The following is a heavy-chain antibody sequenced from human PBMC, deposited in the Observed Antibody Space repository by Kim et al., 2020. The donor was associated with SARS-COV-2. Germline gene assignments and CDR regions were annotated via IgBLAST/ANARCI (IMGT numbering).Heavy chain of an antibody. CDR2: INHSGST. D-gene: IGHD2-21*02. CDR3: ARRGGDSSGYYYYYGMDV. Sequence: SETLSLTCAVYGGSFSGYYWSWIRQPPGKGLEWIGEINHSGSTNYNPSLKSRVTISVDTSKNQFSLKLSSVTAADTAVYYCARRGGDSSGYYYYYGMDV. J-gene: IGHJ6*01. V-gene: IGHV4-34*01. CDR1: GGSFSGYY.